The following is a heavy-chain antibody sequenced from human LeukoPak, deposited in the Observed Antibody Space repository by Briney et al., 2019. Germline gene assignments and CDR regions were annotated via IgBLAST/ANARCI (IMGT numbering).Heavy chain of an antibody. V-gene: IGHV3-33*01. CDR2: IWYDGSNK. D-gene: IGHD3-9*01. Sequence: PGRSLRLSCAASGFTFSSYGMHWVRQAPGKGLERVAVIWYDGSNKYYADSVKGRFTISRDNSKNTLYLQMNSLRAEDTAVYYCAREDDTAAFDIWGQGTMVTVSS. CDR1: GFTFSSYG. J-gene: IGHJ3*02. CDR3: AREDDTAAFDI.